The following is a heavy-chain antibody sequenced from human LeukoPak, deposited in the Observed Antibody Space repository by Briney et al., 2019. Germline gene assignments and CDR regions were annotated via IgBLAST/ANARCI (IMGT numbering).Heavy chain of an antibody. CDR3: ARGRRYYYDSSGFDY. J-gene: IGHJ4*02. CDR2: SYYSGTA. V-gene: IGHV4-39*02. D-gene: IGHD3-22*01. Sequence: PSETLSLTCTVSGGSIGNSVYYWAWVRQSPGKGLEWIGNSYYSGTAYYTPSLWSRVTISVRTSENQFSLNLKSVTAADTAVYYCARGRRYYYDSSGFDYWGQGTLVTVSS. CDR1: GGSIGNSVYY.